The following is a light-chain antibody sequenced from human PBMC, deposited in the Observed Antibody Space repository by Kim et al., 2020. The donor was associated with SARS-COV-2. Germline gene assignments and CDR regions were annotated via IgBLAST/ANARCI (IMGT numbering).Light chain of an antibody. Sequence: DIQMTQSPSSLSASVGDRVTITCRASQMIGTYLIWYQKKPGEAPKLLIYAASSLQSGVPSRFSGSGSGTDFTLTISSLQPEDSATYYCQQSNSVPFTFSPGTKVDIK. CDR2: AAS. V-gene: IGKV1-39*01. J-gene: IGKJ3*01. CDR1: QMIGTY. CDR3: QQSNSVPFT.